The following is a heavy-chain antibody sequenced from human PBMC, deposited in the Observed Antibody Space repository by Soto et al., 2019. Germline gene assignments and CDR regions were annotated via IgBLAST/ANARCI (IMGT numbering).Heavy chain of an antibody. CDR3: EKGQTITIFLFCVLAGGRDV. D-gene: IGHD3-3*01. CDR2: ISGSGGST. J-gene: IGHJ6*02. CDR1: GFTFSSYA. V-gene: IGHV3-23*01. Sequence: PGGSLRLSCAASGFTFSSYATSWVRQAPGKGLEWVSAISGSGGSTYYADSVKGRFTISRDNSKNTLYLQMNTLRAEDTAVYYCEKGQTITIFLFCVLAGGRDVWGQVSTVTVSS.